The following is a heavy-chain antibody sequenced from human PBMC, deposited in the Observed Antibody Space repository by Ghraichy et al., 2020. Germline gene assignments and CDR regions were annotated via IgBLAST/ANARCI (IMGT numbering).Heavy chain of an antibody. Sequence: GGSLRLSCASSGFTFSGYAMNWVRQAPGKGLEWVSSISDSGDTTYLADSVKGRFIISRDNSKNTVFLQMNSLRAEDSATYYCAKDRESNLLWASSGPTAMDVWGQGTPVTVSS. J-gene: IGHJ6*02. CDR2: ISDSGDTT. CDR1: GFTFSGYA. D-gene: IGHD2-15*01. CDR3: AKDRESNLLWASSGPTAMDV. V-gene: IGHV3-23*01.